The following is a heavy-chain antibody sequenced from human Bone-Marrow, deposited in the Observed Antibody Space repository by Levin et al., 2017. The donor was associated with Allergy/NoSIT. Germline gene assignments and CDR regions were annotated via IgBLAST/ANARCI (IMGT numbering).Heavy chain of an antibody. D-gene: IGHD3-22*01. CDR1: GFTFSTYA. J-gene: IGHJ4*02. Sequence: GGSLRLSCAASGFTFSTYAMHWVRQAPGKGLDWVAVISFDGNNEYYADSVRGRFSISRDNSKNTLYLQMNSLRTEDTAVYYCARDWGGYYDTSGYLGSADYWGQGTLVTVSS. V-gene: IGHV3-30-3*01. CDR2: ISFDGNNE. CDR3: ARDWGGYYDTSGYLGSADY.